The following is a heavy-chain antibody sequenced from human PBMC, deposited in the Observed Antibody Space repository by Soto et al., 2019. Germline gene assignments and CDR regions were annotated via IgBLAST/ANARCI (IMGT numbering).Heavy chain of an antibody. J-gene: IGHJ5*02. CDR3: ARVVGAVGHGVDP. V-gene: IGHV1-18*01. D-gene: IGHD1-26*01. CDR2: ISAYNGNT. Sequence: QVQLVQSGAEVKKPGASVKVSCKASGYNFNSYTISWVRQAPGQGLEWMGRISAYNGNTNYAQKLQGRVTMTTDTATSTAYMELRSRRSDDTAGYHCARVVGAVGHGVDPWGQGTMVTVSS. CDR1: GYNFNSYT.